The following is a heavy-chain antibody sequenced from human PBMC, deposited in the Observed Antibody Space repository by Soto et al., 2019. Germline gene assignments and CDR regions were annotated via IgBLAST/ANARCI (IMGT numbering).Heavy chain of an antibody. CDR3: AGRPSTYYYYYYGMDV. CDR2: ISGSGGST. Sequence: GGSLRLSCAASGFTFSSYAMSWVRQAPGKGLEWVSAISGSGGSTYYADSVKGRFTISRDNSKNTLYLQMNSLRAEDTAVYYCAGRPSTYYYYYYGMDVWGQGTTVTVSS. D-gene: IGHD6-6*01. V-gene: IGHV3-23*01. CDR1: GFTFSSYA. J-gene: IGHJ6*02.